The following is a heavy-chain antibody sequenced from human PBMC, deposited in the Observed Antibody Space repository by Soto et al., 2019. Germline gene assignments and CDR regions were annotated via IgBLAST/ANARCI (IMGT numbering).Heavy chain of an antibody. CDR2: ISAYNGNT. CDR1: GYTFTSYG. Sequence: ASVKVSCKASGYTFTSYGISWVLQAPGQGLEWMGWISAYNGNTNYAQKLQGRVTMTTDTSTSTAYMELRSLRSDDTAVYYCARDSKQIPITMIVVPHRPTGYYGMDVWGQGXTVTVSS. D-gene: IGHD3-22*01. J-gene: IGHJ6*02. V-gene: IGHV1-18*01. CDR3: ARDSKQIPITMIVVPHRPTGYYGMDV.